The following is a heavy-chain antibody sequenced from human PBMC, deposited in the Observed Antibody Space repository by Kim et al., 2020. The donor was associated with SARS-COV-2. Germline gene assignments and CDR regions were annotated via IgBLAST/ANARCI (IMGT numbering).Heavy chain of an antibody. D-gene: IGHD6-13*01. V-gene: IGHV3-21*01. CDR3: ASPYSSSWFDAFDI. CDR2: ISSSSSYI. J-gene: IGHJ3*02. Sequence: GGSLRLSCAASGFTFSSYSMNWVRQAPGKGLEWVSSISSSSSYIYYADSVKGRFTISRDNAKNSLYLQMNSLRAEDTAVYYCASPYSSSWFDAFDIWGQGTMVTVSS. CDR1: GFTFSSYS.